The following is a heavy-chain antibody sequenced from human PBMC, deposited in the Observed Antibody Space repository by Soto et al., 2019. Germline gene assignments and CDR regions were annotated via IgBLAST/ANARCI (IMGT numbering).Heavy chain of an antibody. CDR2: IIPVFGTP. V-gene: IGHV1-69*06. J-gene: IGHJ4*02. CDR1: GYSFSSHA. Sequence: QVQLEQSGSEVKKSGSSVKVSCKASGYSFSSHAIHWVRQAPGQGLEWMGGIIPVFGTPSHAQKFQGRVTTTADKSTNTSYLELRSLTSEDTAVYYCARGGALSTSWYWGDGLDSWGQGTQVTVSS. CDR3: ARGGALSTSWYWGDGLDS. D-gene: IGHD6-13*01.